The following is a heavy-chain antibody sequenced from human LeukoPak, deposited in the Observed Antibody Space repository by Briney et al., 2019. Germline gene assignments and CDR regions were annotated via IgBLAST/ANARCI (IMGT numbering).Heavy chain of an antibody. Sequence: GASVKVSCKASGYTFTSYGISWVRQAPGQGLEWMGWISAYNGNTKYAQKFQGRITMTTDTSTSTGYMELRSLRSDDTAVYYCARDLKMGYSSGRYSWGTGSSNDYWGQGTLVTVSS. V-gene: IGHV1-18*01. J-gene: IGHJ4*02. CDR1: GYTFTSYG. D-gene: IGHD6-19*01. CDR3: ARDLKMGYSSGRYSWGTGSSNDY. CDR2: ISAYNGNT.